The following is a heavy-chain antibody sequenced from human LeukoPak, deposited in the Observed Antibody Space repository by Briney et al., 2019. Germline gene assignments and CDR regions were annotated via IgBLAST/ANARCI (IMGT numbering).Heavy chain of an antibody. D-gene: IGHD4/OR15-4a*01. CDR1: GYTFTGYY. CDR2: ISPYNANT. J-gene: IGHJ4*02. V-gene: IGHV1-18*04. CDR3: ARDPATMGFFEV. Sequence: GASVKVSCKASGYTFTGYYMHWVRQAPGQGLEWMGWISPYNANTNYAQKLQGRVTMTTDTSTSTAYMELRSLRSDDTAVYYCARDPATMGFFEVWGQGTLVTVSS.